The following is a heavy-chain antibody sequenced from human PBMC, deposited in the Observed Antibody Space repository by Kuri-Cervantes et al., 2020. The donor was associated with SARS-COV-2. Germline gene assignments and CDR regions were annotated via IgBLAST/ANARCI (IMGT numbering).Heavy chain of an antibody. CDR2: IIPISGTT. CDR1: GGAFSTYA. CDR3: TSIVYSTIAVAASPDY. V-gene: IGHV1-69*13. Sequence: SVKVSCKVSGGAFSTYAINWVRQAPGQGLEWMGAIIPISGTTYYAQKFRGRATISADESANTAYMELTSLRPDDTAVYYCTSIVYSTIAVAASPDYWGQGTLVTVSS. J-gene: IGHJ4*02. D-gene: IGHD6-19*01.